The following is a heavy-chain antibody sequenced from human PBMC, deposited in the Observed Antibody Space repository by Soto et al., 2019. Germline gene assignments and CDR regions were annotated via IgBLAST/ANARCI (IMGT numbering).Heavy chain of an antibody. CDR1: GGTFSTDS. CDR3: AREIDGYYGMDV. J-gene: IGHJ6*02. CDR2: IVPMFGTA. Sequence: QVQLVQSGAEVKKPGSSVKVSCKASGGTFSTDSISWVRQAPGQGLEWMGGIVPMFGTANNAQKFQGRVSITADESTSTAHMELSSLRSEDTAVYFCAREIDGYYGMDVWGQGTRVTVAS. V-gene: IGHV1-69*12.